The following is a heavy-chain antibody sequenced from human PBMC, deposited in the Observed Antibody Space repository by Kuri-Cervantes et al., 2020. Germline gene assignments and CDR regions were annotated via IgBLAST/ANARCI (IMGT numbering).Heavy chain of an antibody. D-gene: IGHD3-10*01. CDR1: GFIFSSYG. J-gene: IGHJ6*02. CDR2: IWYDGNNK. V-gene: IGHV3-33*01. CDR3: ARGGMVRGVMGLSFGYRSHYYYGMDV. Sequence: GESLKISCAASGFIFSSYGMHWVRQAPGKGLEWVAVIWYDGNNKYYADSVKGRFTISRDNSKNTLYLQMNSLRAEDTAVYYCARGGMVRGVMGLSFGYRSHYYYGMDVWGQGTTVTVSS.